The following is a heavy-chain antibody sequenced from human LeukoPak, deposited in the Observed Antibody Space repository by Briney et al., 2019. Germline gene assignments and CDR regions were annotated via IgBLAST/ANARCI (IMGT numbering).Heavy chain of an antibody. D-gene: IGHD3-22*01. CDR3: ARDHYYDSSGYYLADAFDI. CDR1: GFTFSSYS. J-gene: IGHJ3*02. V-gene: IGHV3-21*01. Sequence: GGSLRLSCAASGFTFSSYSMNWVRQAPGKGLEWVSSISGSSSYIYYADSVKGRFTISRDNAKNSLYLQMNSLRAEDTAVYYCARDHYYDSSGYYLADAFDIWGQGTMVTVSS. CDR2: ISGSSSYI.